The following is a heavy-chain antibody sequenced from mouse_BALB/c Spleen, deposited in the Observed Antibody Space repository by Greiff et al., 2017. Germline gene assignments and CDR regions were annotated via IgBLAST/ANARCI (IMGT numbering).Heavy chain of an antibody. J-gene: IGHJ3*01. Sequence: EVKLMESGPGLVKPSQSLSLTCSVTGYSITSGYYWNWIRQFPGNKLEWMGYISYDGSNNYNPSLKNRISITRDTSKNQFFLKLNSVTTEDTATYYCARGHSLLRLRFAYWGQGTLVTVSA. CDR3: ARGHSLLRLRFAY. CDR2: ISYDGSN. D-gene: IGHD1-2*01. V-gene: IGHV3-6*02. CDR1: GYSITSGYY.